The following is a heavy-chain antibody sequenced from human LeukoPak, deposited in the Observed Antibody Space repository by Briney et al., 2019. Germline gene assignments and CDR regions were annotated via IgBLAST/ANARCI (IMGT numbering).Heavy chain of an antibody. D-gene: IGHD1-26*01. CDR2: IYSGGST. CDR3: ARASFGGSYDY. V-gene: IGHV3-66*01. CDR1: GFTVSSNY. Sequence: GSLRLSCAASGFTVSSNYMSWVRQAPGKGLEWVSVIYSGGSTYYADSVKGRFTISRDNSKNTLYLQMNSLRAEDTAVYYCARASFGGSYDYWGQGTLVTVSS. J-gene: IGHJ4*02.